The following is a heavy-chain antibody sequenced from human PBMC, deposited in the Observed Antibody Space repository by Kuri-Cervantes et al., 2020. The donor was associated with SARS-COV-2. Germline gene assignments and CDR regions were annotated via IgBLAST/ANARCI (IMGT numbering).Heavy chain of an antibody. CDR3: ARGDIASTVLGYCSSTSCRYYGMDV. D-gene: IGHD2-2*01. CDR2: IRGSGGST. Sequence: GESLNIPCEASGFTFSSYALSWFRQAPGQGLEWVSAIRGSGGSTYYADSVKGGFTISRDNSMNTLYLQMNSLRAEDTDVSYCARGDIASTVLGYCSSTSCRYYGMDVWGQGTTVTVSS. V-gene: IGHV3-23*01. CDR1: GFTFSSYA. J-gene: IGHJ6*02.